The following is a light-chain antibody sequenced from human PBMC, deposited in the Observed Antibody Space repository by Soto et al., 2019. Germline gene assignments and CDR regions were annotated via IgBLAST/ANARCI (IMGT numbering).Light chain of an antibody. CDR3: QSYDSSLSAYV. CDR2: GNT. CDR1: SSNVGADYD. Sequence: QSVLTQPPSVSGAPGQRVTISCTRSSSNVGADYDVHWYQQLPGTAPKLLIYGNTDRPSGVPDRFSASRAGTSASLAITGLQAEDEADYYCQSYDSSLSAYVLGTGTKLTVL. V-gene: IGLV1-40*01. J-gene: IGLJ1*01.